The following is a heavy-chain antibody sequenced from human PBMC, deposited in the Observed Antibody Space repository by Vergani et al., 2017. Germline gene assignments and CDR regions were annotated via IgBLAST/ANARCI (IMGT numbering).Heavy chain of an antibody. CDR2: IIPIFGIA. V-gene: IGHV1-69*17. J-gene: IGHJ5*02. D-gene: IGHD4-17*01. Sequence: QVQLVQSGAEVKKPGSSVKVSCKASGGTFSSYAISWVRQAPGQGLEWMGGIIPIFGIANYAQKFQGRVTITADKSPSTAYMELSSLRSEDTAVYYCASRGDYGDYYWFDPWGQGTLVTVSS. CDR3: ASRGDYGDYYWFDP. CDR1: GGTFSSYA.